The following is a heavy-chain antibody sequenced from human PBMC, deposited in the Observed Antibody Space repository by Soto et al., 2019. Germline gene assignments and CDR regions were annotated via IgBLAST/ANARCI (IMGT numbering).Heavy chain of an antibody. CDR3: ARARYYYDSSGSAPMINYYYYGMDV. Sequence: QVQLVESGGGVVQPGRSLRLSCAASGFTFSSYGMHWVRQAPGKGLEWVAVIWYDGSDKYYADSVKGRFTISRDNSKNTLYLKMNSLRAEDTAGYYCARARYYYDSSGSAPMINYYYYGMDVWGQGTTVTGSS. D-gene: IGHD3-22*01. J-gene: IGHJ6*02. V-gene: IGHV3-33*01. CDR2: IWYDGSDK. CDR1: GFTFSSYG.